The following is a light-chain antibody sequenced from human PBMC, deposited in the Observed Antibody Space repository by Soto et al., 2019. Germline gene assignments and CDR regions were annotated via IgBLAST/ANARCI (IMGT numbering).Light chain of an antibody. V-gene: IGKV3D-20*02. CDR3: QQRSNWPRVT. J-gene: IGKJ3*01. Sequence: EIVLTQSPGTLSLSPGERATFSCRASQSVSSSYIAWYQQKRGQAPRRLIYGASNRATGIPDRFSGSGSGTDFTLTISRLEPEDFAVYYCQQRSNWPRVTFGPGTKVDIK. CDR2: GAS. CDR1: QSVSSSY.